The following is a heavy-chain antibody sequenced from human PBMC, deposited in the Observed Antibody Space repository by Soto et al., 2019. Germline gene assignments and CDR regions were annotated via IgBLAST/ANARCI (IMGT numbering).Heavy chain of an antibody. CDR3: ARSLEGPTVTNWFDP. J-gene: IGHJ5*02. Sequence: QVQLVQSGAEVKKPGSSVKVSCKASADTFNSYSLSWLRQAPGQRLEWMGGITPVFGTADYAQSFEDRLTITADDSTSKVYMALGSLRSDDTAVYYCARSLEGPTVTNWFDPWGQGALVTVSS. V-gene: IGHV1-69*01. CDR1: ADTFNSYS. CDR2: ITPVFGTA. D-gene: IGHD4-17*01.